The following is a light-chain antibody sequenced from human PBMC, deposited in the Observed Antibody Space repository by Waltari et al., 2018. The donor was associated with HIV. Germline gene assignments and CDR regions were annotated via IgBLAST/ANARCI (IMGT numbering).Light chain of an antibody. CDR3: QQYNAWPRT. J-gene: IGKJ1*01. Sequence: EIVMTQSPATLSVSPGGRATVSCRASQSVGSCLVWYQHKPGQAPRLLIYGASTRATGIPARFSGSGSGTEFTLTINSLQSEDFAVYYCQQYNAWPRTFGQGTKVEVK. CDR1: QSVGSC. V-gene: IGKV3-15*01. CDR2: GAS.